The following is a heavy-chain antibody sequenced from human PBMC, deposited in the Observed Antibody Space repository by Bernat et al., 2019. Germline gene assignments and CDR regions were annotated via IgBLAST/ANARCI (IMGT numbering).Heavy chain of an antibody. CDR1: GFTVSSNY. CDR2: IYSDGST. Sequence: EVQLVESGGGLVQPGESLRLSCVASGFTVSSNYMSWVRQAPGKGLEWVSLIYSDGSTYYADSVKGRFTISTDNSKNMLYLQMSSLRAEDTAFYYCARAGARTSFYFEYWGQGTLVTVSS. CDR3: ARAGARTSFYFEY. J-gene: IGHJ4*02. D-gene: IGHD7-27*01. V-gene: IGHV3-53*01.